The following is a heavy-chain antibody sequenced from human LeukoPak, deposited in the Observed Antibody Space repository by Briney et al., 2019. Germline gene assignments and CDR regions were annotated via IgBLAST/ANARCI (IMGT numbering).Heavy chain of an antibody. D-gene: IGHD3-9*01. V-gene: IGHV3-74*01. CDR1: GFTFSTYW. Sequence: HTGGSLRLSCAASGFTFSTYWMHWVRQAPGKGLVWVSRINSDGSTTDYADSVKGRVTISRDNAKNMLYLQMNSLTVEDTAVYYCARPPDILTGKNWFDPWGQGTLVTVSS. CDR2: INSDGSTT. J-gene: IGHJ5*02. CDR3: ARPPDILTGKNWFDP.